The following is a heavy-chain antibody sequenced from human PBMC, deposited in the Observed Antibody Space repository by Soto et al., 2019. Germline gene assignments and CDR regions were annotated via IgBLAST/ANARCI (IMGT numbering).Heavy chain of an antibody. CDR2: INPANGNT. CDR1: GYIFTNHG. D-gene: IGHD3-3*01. J-gene: IGHJ4*02. CDR3: AREGYDFWSGYFCDY. V-gene: IGHV1-3*01. Sequence: ASVKVYCKASGYIFTNHGLHLMRQAPGQRLEWMGWINPANGNTKYSQKFQGWVTMTRDTSISTAYMELSRLRSDDTAVYYCAREGYDFWSGYFCDYWGQGTLVTVSS.